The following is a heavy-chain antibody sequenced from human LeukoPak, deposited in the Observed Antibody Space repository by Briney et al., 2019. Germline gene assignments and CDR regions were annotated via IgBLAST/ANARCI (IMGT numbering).Heavy chain of an antibody. CDR3: ARQRYDSSGYYWNYYYYYGMDV. CDR2: IYYSGST. CDR1: GGSISSSSYY. J-gene: IGHJ6*02. Sequence: TETLSLTCTVSGGSISSSSYYWGWIRQLPGKGLEWIGSIYYSGSTYYNPSLKSRVTISVDTSKNQFSLKLSSVTAADTAVYYCARQRYDSSGYYWNYYYYYGMDVWGQGTTVTVSS. V-gene: IGHV4-39*01. D-gene: IGHD3-22*01.